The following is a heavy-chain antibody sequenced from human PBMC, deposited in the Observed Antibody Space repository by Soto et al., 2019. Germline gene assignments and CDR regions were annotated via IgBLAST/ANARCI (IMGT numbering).Heavy chain of an antibody. Sequence: QVQLQESGPGLVKPSQTLSLTCTVSGGSISSGDYYWSWIRQPPGKGLEWIGYFYYSDITYYNPSLKSRVTISGGTSKNQFSLKLTSVTAADTAVYYCAREPGGYQRPVRAADAVGAYDIWGQGTMVTVSS. J-gene: IGHJ3*02. CDR1: GGSISSGDYY. CDR3: AREPGGYQRPVRAADAVGAYDI. CDR2: FYYSDIT. V-gene: IGHV4-30-4*01. D-gene: IGHD2-2*01.